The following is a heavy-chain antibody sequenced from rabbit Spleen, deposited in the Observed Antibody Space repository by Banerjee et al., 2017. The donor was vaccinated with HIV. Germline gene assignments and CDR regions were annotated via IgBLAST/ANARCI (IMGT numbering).Heavy chain of an antibody. CDR3: LRDRANIGGDYGPYYFDL. V-gene: IGHV1S7*01. CDR1: GFDFSNYG. CDR2: IEPIFGRT. Sequence: QELVESGGGLVQPGGSLKLSCKASGFDFSNYGVSWVRQTPGKGLEWIGYIEPIFGRTYYASWVNGRFTISRHNAQNTLYLQLDSLTAADTATYFCLRDRANIGGDYGPYYFDLWGPGTLVTVS. J-gene: IGHJ4*01. D-gene: IGHD2-1*01.